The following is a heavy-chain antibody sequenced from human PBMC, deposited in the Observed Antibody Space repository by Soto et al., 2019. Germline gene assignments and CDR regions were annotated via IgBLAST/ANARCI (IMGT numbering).Heavy chain of an antibody. CDR2: IFYTGSA. CDR3: ARVNYGDYYYGMDV. V-gene: IGHV4-59*01. J-gene: IGHJ6*02. D-gene: IGHD4-17*01. CDR1: GGSINYSY. Sequence: PSETLSLTCTVSGGSINYSYWTWIRQPPGKGLEWIGYIFYTGSANYNASLKSRLTISVDTSKNQFSLKLSSVTAADTALYYCARVNYGDYYYGMDVWGQGTTVTVSS.